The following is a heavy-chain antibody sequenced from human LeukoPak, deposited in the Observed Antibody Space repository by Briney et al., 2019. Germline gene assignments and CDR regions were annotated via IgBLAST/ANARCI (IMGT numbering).Heavy chain of an antibody. V-gene: IGHV4-4*07. CDR1: GGSTNSYY. J-gene: IGHJ4*02. CDR3: ARVKASSTSWTFDQ. Sequence: PSETLSLTCSVSGGSTNSYYWSWIRQSGGKGLEWVGRIYSSGSTVYNPSLNSRLTMSIDTSKNQFSLTLKSVTATDTAVYYCARVKASSTSWTFDQWGQGALVTVSS. D-gene: IGHD2-2*01. CDR2: IYSSGST.